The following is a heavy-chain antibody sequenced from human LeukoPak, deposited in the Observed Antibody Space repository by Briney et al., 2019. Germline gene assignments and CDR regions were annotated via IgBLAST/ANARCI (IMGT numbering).Heavy chain of an antibody. V-gene: IGHV4-34*01. D-gene: IGHD6-19*01. J-gene: IGHJ3*02. Sequence: SETLSLTCAVYGGSFSGYYWSWIRQPPGKGLEWIGEINHSGSTNYNPSLKSRVTISVDTSKNQFSLKLSSVTAADTAVYYCARLDRQWLVGAFDIWGQGTMVTVSS. CDR2: INHSGST. CDR3: ARLDRQWLVGAFDI. CDR1: GGSFSGYY.